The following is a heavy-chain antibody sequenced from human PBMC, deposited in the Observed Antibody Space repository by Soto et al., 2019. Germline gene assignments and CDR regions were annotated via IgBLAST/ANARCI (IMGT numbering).Heavy chain of an antibody. V-gene: IGHV3-30*03. Sequence: GGSLRLSCAASGFPFSSYGMHWVRQAPGKGLEWVALISYDGSNKYYADSVKGRFTISRDNSKNTLYLQMNSLRAEDTAVYSMYYYGMDVWGQGTTVTVSS. J-gene: IGHJ6*02. CDR2: ISYDGSNK. CDR3: YYYGMDV. CDR1: GFPFSSYG. D-gene: IGHD2-2*01.